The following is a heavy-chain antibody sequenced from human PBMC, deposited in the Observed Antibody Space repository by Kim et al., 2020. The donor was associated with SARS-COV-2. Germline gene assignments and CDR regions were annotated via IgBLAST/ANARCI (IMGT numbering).Heavy chain of an antibody. CDR3: ASNYYDSSGLSFPRT. D-gene: IGHD3-22*01. CDR1: GFTFSSYA. Sequence: GGSLRLSCAASGFTFSSYAMSWVRQAPGKGLEWVSVIYSGGSSTYYADSVKGRFTISRDNSKNTLYLQMNSLRAEDTAVYYCASNYYDSSGLSFPRTWGQGTTVTVSS. V-gene: IGHV3-23*03. J-gene: IGHJ6*02. CDR2: IYSGGSST.